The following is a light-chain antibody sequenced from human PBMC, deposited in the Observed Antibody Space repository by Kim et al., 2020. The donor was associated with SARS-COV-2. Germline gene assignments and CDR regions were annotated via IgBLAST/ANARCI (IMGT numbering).Light chain of an antibody. V-gene: IGLV1-44*01. Sequence: ATASCSRSSSILRITNIYWDPQLPATAPKLLIYFNNQRASRGPDRVSGSTSGTSASLAISGLQSEEEADYYCAAWDDRLNGGVFGGGTQLTVL. CDR1: SSILRITN. CDR2: FNN. J-gene: IGLJ3*02. CDR3: AAWDDRLNGGV.